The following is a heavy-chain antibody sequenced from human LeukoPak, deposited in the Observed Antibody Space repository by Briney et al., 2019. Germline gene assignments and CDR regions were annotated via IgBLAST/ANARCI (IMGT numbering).Heavy chain of an antibody. V-gene: IGHV3-21*01. J-gene: IGHJ4*02. CDR1: GFTFSNYA. CDR3: ARDSRRDFWSGYYTGIGDFDY. D-gene: IGHD3-3*01. Sequence: GGSLRLSCVVSGFTFSNYAMSWVRQAPGKGLEWVSSISSSSSCIYYADSVKGRFTISRDNAKNSLYLQMNSLRAEDTAVYYCARDSRRDFWSGYYTGIGDFDYWGQGTLVTVSS. CDR2: ISSSSSCI.